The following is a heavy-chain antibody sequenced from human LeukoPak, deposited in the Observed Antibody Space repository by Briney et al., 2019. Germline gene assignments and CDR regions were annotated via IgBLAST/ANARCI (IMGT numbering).Heavy chain of an antibody. J-gene: IGHJ5*01. CDR1: GFSFSTHW. V-gene: IGHV3-74*01. D-gene: IGHD1-26*01. CDR2: IHSDGSVT. Sequence: GGSPRLSCAASGFSFSTHWMHWVRQAPGKGLVWVSRIHSDGSVTNYADSVKGRFTISRDNAKNTLYLQMNSLRAEDTAVYYCVRIIVGASNWFDSWGQGTLVTVSS. CDR3: VRIIVGASNWFDS.